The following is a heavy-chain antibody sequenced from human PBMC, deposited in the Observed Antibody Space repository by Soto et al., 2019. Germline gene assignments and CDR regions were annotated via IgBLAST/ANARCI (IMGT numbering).Heavy chain of an antibody. CDR3: ARDHARYSSSWYNYYYYGMDV. D-gene: IGHD6-13*01. V-gene: IGHV3-48*03. CDR1: GFTFSSYE. CDR2: ISSSGSTI. Sequence: EVQLVESGGGLVQPGGSLRLSCAASGFTFSSYEMNWVRQAPGKGLEWVSYISSSGSTIYYADSVKGRFTISRDNAKNSLYLQMNSLRDEDTAVYYCARDHARYSSSWYNYYYYGMDVWGQGTTVTVSS. J-gene: IGHJ6*02.